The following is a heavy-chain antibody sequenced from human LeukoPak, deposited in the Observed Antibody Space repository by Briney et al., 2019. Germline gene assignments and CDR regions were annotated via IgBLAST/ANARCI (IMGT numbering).Heavy chain of an antibody. J-gene: IGHJ4*02. CDR3: ARDRGGALGFDY. CDR1: GFTVSSNY. D-gene: IGHD3-16*01. CDR2: IYSGGST. Sequence: GGSLRLSCAASGFTVSSNYMSRVRQAPGKGLEWVSVIYSGGSTYYADSVKGRFTISRDNSKNTLYLQMNSLRAEDTAVYYWARDRGGALGFDYWGQGALVTVSS. V-gene: IGHV3-66*02.